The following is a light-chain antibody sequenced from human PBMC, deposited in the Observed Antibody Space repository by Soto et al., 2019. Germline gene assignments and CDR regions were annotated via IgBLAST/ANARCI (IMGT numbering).Light chain of an antibody. Sequence: QSALTQPASVSGSPGQSITISCTGTSSDVGGYNYVSWYQQYPGKAPKLMIYDVNNRPSGVSDRFFGSKSGHTTSLTISGLQAEDEADYYCASYTSSTTVVFGGGTKLTVL. CDR2: DVN. CDR3: ASYTSSTTVV. CDR1: SSDVGGYNY. V-gene: IGLV2-14*01. J-gene: IGLJ2*01.